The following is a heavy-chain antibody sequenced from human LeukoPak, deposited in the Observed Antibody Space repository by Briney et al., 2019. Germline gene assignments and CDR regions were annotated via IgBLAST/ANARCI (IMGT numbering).Heavy chain of an antibody. Sequence: KLGGSLRLSCAASGFTFSSYSMNWVRQAPGKGLEWVSSISSSSSYIYYADSVKGRFTISRDNAKNSLYLQMNSLRAEDTAVYYCARDFYYGSGCYYNDYWGQGTLVTVSS. CDR2: ISSSSSYI. CDR3: ARDFYYGSGCYYNDY. J-gene: IGHJ4*02. V-gene: IGHV3-21*01. D-gene: IGHD3-10*01. CDR1: GFTFSSYS.